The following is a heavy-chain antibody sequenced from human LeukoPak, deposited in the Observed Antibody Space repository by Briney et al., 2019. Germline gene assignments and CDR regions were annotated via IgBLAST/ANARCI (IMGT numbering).Heavy chain of an antibody. CDR2: ISTSGST. J-gene: IGHJ3*02. CDR1: GDSISAYY. V-gene: IGHV4-4*07. D-gene: IGHD1-26*01. CDR3: AREWSPRAIDI. Sequence: SETLSLTCTVSGDSISAYYWSWVRQPAGKGLEWIGRISTSGSTNYNPSLKSRVTMSVDTSRDHFSLNLTSVTAADTALYYCAREWSPRAIDIWGQGTMVTVSS.